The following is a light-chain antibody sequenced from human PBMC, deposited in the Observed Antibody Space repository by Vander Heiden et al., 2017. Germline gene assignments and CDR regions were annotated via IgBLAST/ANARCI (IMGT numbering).Light chain of an antibody. V-gene: IGKV1-16*01. CDR3: HKSKSYLET. Sequence: DIQMTQSPSSLSASLGDSVTITCRASQGISNFLAWFQQKPGQAPKPLIYAASTSHSAVRFSVSGCGTGIALTISSRSLEDLAVSIYHQHKSKSYLETFGQGTKLEIK. J-gene: IGKJ1*01. CDR1: QGISNF. CDR2: AAS.